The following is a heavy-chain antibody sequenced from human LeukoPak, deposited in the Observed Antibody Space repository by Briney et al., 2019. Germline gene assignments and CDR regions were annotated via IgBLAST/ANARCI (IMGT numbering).Heavy chain of an antibody. V-gene: IGHV4-4*07. CDR1: GGSISSYY. D-gene: IGHD3-10*01. Sequence: SETLSLTCTVSGGSISSYYWSWIRQPAGKGLEWIGRIYTSGSTNYNPSLKSRVTMSVDTSKNQFSLKLSSVTAADTAVYYCARDLRGGHPYYYYYMDVWGKGTTVTVSS. CDR3: ARDLRGGHPYYYYYMDV. CDR2: IYTSGST. J-gene: IGHJ6*03.